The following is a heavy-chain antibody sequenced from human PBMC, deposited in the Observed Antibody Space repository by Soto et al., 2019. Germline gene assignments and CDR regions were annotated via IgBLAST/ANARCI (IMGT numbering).Heavy chain of an antibody. Sequence: PGGSLRLSCAASGFTFSSYWMSWVRQAPGKGLEWVANIKQDGSEKYYVDSVKGRFTISRDNAKNSLYLQMNSLRAEDTAVYYCARDSSGWYWWEGDADYWGQGTLVTVSS. D-gene: IGHD6-19*01. CDR3: ARDSSGWYWWEGDADY. V-gene: IGHV3-7*01. CDR2: IKQDGSEK. J-gene: IGHJ4*02. CDR1: GFTFSSYW.